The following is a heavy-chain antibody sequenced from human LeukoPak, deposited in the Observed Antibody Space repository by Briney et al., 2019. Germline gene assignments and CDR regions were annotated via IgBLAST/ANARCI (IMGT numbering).Heavy chain of an antibody. CDR3: AKEGYYGSGSFPDS. D-gene: IGHD3-10*01. CDR2: IYSGGST. J-gene: IGHJ4*02. V-gene: IGHV3-66*01. CDR1: GFTVSSNY. Sequence: GGSLRLSCAASGFTVSSNYMSWVRQAPGKGLEWVSIIYSGGSTYYADSVRGRFTISRDNSKSTLYLQMNSLRAEDTAVYYCAKEGYYGSGSFPDSWGQGTLVTVSS.